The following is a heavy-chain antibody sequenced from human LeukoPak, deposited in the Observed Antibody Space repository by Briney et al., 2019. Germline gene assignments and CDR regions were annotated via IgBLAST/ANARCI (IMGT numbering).Heavy chain of an antibody. D-gene: IGHD3-10*01. CDR2: IYPGDSDT. Sequence: GESLKISCKGSGYSFTSYWIGWVRQMPGKGLEWMGIIYPGDSDTRYSPSFQGQVTISADKSISTAYLQWSSLKASDTAMYYCARQGMFTMVRGVIITLPHYNWFDPWGQGTLVTVSS. CDR3: ARQGMFTMVRGVIITLPHYNWFDP. CDR1: GYSFTSYW. J-gene: IGHJ5*02. V-gene: IGHV5-51*01.